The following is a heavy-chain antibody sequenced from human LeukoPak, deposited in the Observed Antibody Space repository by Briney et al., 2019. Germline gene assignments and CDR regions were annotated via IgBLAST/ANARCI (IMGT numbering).Heavy chain of an antibody. D-gene: IGHD3-22*01. V-gene: IGHV1-69*13. CDR2: IIPIFGTA. CDR3: ASGGYSSGYYFPFDY. CDR1: GGTFSSYA. J-gene: IGHJ4*02. Sequence: ASVNVSCTASGGTFSSYAISWVRQAPGQGLEWMGGIIPIFGTANYAQEFQGRVTITADESTSTAYMELSSLRSEDTAVYYCASGGYSSGYYFPFDYWGQGTLVTVPS.